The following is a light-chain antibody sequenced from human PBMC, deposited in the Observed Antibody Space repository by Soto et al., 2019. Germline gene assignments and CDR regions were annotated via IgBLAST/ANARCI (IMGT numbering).Light chain of an antibody. Sequence: EIVLTQSPGTLSLSPGERATLSCRASQSVSSNFLAWYQERPGQAPRLLIYGVSSRATGISDRFSGSGSGTDFTLTISRLEPEDFAVYYCRQYGRSLGLAFGGGTKVEIK. J-gene: IGKJ4*01. CDR3: RQYGRSLGLA. CDR1: QSVSSNF. V-gene: IGKV3-20*01. CDR2: GVS.